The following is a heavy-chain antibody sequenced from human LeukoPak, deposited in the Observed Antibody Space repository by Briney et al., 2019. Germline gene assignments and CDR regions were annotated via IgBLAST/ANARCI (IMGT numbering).Heavy chain of an antibody. CDR3: ARDRAAVGIFDY. CDR1: GGSISSYY. V-gene: IGHV4-4*07. Sequence: PSETLSLTCTVSGGSISSYYWSWIRQPPGKGLEWIGRIYTSGNTNYNPSLKSRVTVSLDTSKNHFSLKLSSVTAADTAVYYCARDRAAVGIFDYWGQGTLVIVSS. CDR2: IYTSGNT. J-gene: IGHJ4*02. D-gene: IGHD6-13*01.